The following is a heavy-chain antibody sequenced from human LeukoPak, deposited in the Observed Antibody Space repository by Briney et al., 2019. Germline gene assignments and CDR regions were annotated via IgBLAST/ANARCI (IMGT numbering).Heavy chain of an antibody. V-gene: IGHV1-69*04. CDR1: GGTFSSYA. J-gene: IGHJ4*02. D-gene: IGHD2-15*01. Sequence: ASVKVSCKASGGTFSSYAISWVRQAPGQGLEWMGRIIPILGIANYAQKFQGRVTITADESTSTAYMELSSLRSEDTAVYYCASLPQDIVVVVAATHIGYWGQGTLVTVSP. CDR3: ASLPQDIVVVVAATHIGY. CDR2: IIPILGIA.